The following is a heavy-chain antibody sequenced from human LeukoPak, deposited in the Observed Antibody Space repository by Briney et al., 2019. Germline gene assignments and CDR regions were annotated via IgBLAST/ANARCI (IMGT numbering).Heavy chain of an antibody. CDR1: GGTFSSYA. CDR2: IIPILGIA. V-gene: IGHV1-69*04. J-gene: IGHJ4*02. Sequence: SVKVACKASGGTFSSYAISWVRQAPGQGLEWMGRIIPILGIANYAQKFQGRVTITADKSTSTAYTELSSLRSEDTAVYYCARAEYSSSPFDYWGQGTLVTVSS. CDR3: ARAEYSSSPFDY. D-gene: IGHD6-6*01.